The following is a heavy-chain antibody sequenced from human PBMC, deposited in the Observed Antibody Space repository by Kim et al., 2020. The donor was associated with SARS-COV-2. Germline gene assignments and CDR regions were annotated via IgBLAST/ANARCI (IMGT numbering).Heavy chain of an antibody. J-gene: IGHJ4*01. CDR1: GFTFSSYG. CDR2: ISYDGSNK. CDR3: AKQSGSYSSSWYDGSFD. V-gene: IGHV3-30*18. Sequence: GGSLRLSCAASGFTFSSYGMHWVRQAPGKGLEWVAVISYDGSNKYYVDSVKGRFTISRDNSKNTLYLQMNSLRAEDTAVYYCAKQSGSYSSSWYDGSFD. D-gene: IGHD6-13*01.